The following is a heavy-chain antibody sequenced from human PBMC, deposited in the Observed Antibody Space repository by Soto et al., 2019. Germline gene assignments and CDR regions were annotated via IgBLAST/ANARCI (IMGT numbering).Heavy chain of an antibody. D-gene: IGHD6-13*01. Sequence: QLQLQESGPGLVKPSETLSLTCIVSGASISSSSHYWGWIRQPPGKGLEWIGSIYYSGRTYYNPSLNSRVTISVDTSKNQFSLKLSSVTAADTAVYYCVRLRLEGSWYYYGPAFDIWGQGTMVTVSS. CDR2: IYYSGRT. J-gene: IGHJ3*02. CDR3: VRLRLEGSWYYYGPAFDI. CDR1: GASISSSSHY. V-gene: IGHV4-39*01.